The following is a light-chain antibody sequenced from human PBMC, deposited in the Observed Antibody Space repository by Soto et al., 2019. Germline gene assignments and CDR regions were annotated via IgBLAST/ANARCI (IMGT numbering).Light chain of an antibody. Sequence: QLTQSPSSLSASVGDRVTITCRASQGISSYLAWYQQKPGKAPKLLIYAASTLQSGVPSRFSGSGSGTEFTLTISSLQPEDVATYYCLQLNTYPWTFGQGTKVDI. CDR1: QGISSY. CDR3: LQLNTYPWT. CDR2: AAS. J-gene: IGKJ1*01. V-gene: IGKV1-9*01.